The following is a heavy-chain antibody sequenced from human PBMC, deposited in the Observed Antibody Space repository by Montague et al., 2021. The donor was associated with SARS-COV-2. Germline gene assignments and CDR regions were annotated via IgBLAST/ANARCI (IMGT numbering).Heavy chain of an antibody. J-gene: IGHJ4*02. V-gene: IGHV2-70*01. Sequence: PALVKPTQTLTLTCTFSGFSLSTSGMCVGWIRQPPGKALVWLALXXWDDDKYYSTSLKTRLTISKDTSKNQVVLTMTNMDPVDTATYYCARIFDSSWPTFDYWGQGTLVTVSS. D-gene: IGHD6-13*01. CDR3: ARIFDSSWPTFDY. CDR2: XXWDDDK. CDR1: GFSLSTSGMC.